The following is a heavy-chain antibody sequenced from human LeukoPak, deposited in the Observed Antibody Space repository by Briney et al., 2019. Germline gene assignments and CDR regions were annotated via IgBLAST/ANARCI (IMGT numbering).Heavy chain of an antibody. CDR3: ARGPGSGSYFRYYYYGMDV. J-gene: IGHJ6*04. V-gene: IGHV3-48*03. Sequence: PGGSLRLSCAASGFTFSSYEMNWVRQAPGKGLEWVSYISSSGSTIYYADSVKGRFTISRDNAKNSLYLQMSSLRAEDTAVYYCARGPGSGSYFRYYYYGMDVWGKGTTVTVSS. D-gene: IGHD3-10*01. CDR1: GFTFSSYE. CDR2: ISSSGSTI.